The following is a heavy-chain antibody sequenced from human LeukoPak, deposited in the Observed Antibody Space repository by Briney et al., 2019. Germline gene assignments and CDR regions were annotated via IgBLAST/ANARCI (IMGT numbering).Heavy chain of an antibody. CDR3: ARLAVAVAGTFWFDP. CDR1: AYTFTSYG. D-gene: IGHD6-19*01. CDR2: ISAYNGNT. V-gene: IGHV1-18*01. Sequence: ASVKVSCKGPAYTFTSYGISWVRQAPGQGLEWMGWISAYNGNTNYAQKLQGRVTMTTDTSTSTAYMELRSLRSDDTAVYYCARLAVAVAGTFWFDPWGQGTLVTVSS. J-gene: IGHJ5*02.